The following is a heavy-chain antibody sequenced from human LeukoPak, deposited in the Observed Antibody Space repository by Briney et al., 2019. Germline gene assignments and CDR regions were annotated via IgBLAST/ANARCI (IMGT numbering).Heavy chain of an antibody. CDR3: ARRAYGSGSFNRYYFDY. CDR1: GGSISNYY. J-gene: IGHJ4*02. V-gene: IGHV4-59*08. CDR2: IYYSGST. D-gene: IGHD3-10*01. Sequence: SETLSLTCTVSGGSISNYYWSWIRQPPGKGLEWMVYIYYSGSTNYNPSLKSRVTISVDTSKNQFSLKRNSVTAADTAVYYCARRAYGSGSFNRYYFDYWGQGTLVAVSS.